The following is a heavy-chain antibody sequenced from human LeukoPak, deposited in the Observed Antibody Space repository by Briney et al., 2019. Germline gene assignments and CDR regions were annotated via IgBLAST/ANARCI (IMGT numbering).Heavy chain of an antibody. CDR1: GFTFSSYG. J-gene: IGHJ4*02. D-gene: IGHD5-18*01. CDR2: IWYDGSNK. Sequence: GGSLRLSCAASGFTFSSYGMHWVRQAPGKGLEWVAVIWYDGSNKYYADSVKGRFTISRDNSKNTLYLQMNSLRAEDTAVYYCARAYSGNTFGYHYWGQGTLVTVSS. CDR3: ARAYSGNTFGYHY. V-gene: IGHV3-33*01.